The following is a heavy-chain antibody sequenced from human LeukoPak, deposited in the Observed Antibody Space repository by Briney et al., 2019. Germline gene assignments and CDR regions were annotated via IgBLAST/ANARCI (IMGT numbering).Heavy chain of an antibody. D-gene: IGHD2-15*01. CDR3: ARAQGSYCSGGSCYPKSYYYYGMDV. Sequence: SETLSLTCAVYGGSFSGYYWSWIRQPPGKGLEWIGEINHSGSTNYNPSLKSRVTISVDTSKNQFSLKLSSVTAADTAVYYCARAQGSYCSGGSCYPKSYYYYGMDVWGQGTTVTVSS. V-gene: IGHV4-34*01. J-gene: IGHJ6*02. CDR2: INHSGST. CDR1: GGSFSGYY.